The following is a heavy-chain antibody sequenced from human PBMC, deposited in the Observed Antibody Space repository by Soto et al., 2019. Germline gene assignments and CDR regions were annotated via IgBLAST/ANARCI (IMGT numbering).Heavy chain of an antibody. D-gene: IGHD3-22*01. Sequence: EASVKVSCKASGGTFSSYAISWVRQAPGQGLEWMGGIIPIFGTANYAQKFQGRVTITADESTSTAYMELSSLRSEDTAVYYCANSVVVGLFDYWGQGTLVTVSS. CDR1: GGTFSSYA. J-gene: IGHJ4*02. CDR3: ANSVVVGLFDY. CDR2: IIPIFGTA. V-gene: IGHV1-69*13.